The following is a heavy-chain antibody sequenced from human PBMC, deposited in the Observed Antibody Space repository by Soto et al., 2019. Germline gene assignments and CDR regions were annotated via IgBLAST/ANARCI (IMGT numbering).Heavy chain of an antibody. V-gene: IGHV3-66*01. CDR3: ARSWGGDATGVADAFDI. Sequence: EVQLVESGGGLVQPGGSLRLSCAASGFTVSSNYMSWVRQAPGKGLEWVSVIYSGGSTYYADSVKGRFTISRDNSKNTLYLQMNSLRAEETAVGYFARSWGGDATGVADAFDIWGQGTMVTVSS. CDR2: IYSGGST. J-gene: IGHJ3*02. CDR1: GFTVSSNY. D-gene: IGHD2-21*02.